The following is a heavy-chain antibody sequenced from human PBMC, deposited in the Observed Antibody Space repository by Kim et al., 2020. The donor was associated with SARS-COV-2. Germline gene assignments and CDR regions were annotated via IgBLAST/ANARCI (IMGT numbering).Heavy chain of an antibody. Sequence: ASVKVSCKASGDTFSSYYIHWVRQAPGQGLEWMGRIIPSRGSASYAQKFQGRVTMTTDKSTSTAYMELSSLRSEDTAVYYCARTQEVILTDSYYFDYWG. D-gene: IGHD2-15*01. CDR2: IIPSRGSA. V-gene: IGHV1-46*01. CDR1: GDTFSSYY. J-gene: IGHJ4*01. CDR3: ARTQEVILTDSYYFDY.